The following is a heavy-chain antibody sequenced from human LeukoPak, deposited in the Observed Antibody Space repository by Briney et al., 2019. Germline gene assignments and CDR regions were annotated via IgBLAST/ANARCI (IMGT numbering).Heavy chain of an antibody. D-gene: IGHD1-26*01. Sequence: KSGGSLRLSCAASGFTFSSYSMNWVRQAPGKGLEWVSSISSGSSYIYYADSVKGRFTISRDNAKNSLYLQMNSLRAEDTAVYYCARHPYSGSYHFDYWGQGTLVTVSS. CDR1: GFTFSSYS. CDR2: ISSGSSYI. J-gene: IGHJ4*02. V-gene: IGHV3-21*01. CDR3: ARHPYSGSYHFDY.